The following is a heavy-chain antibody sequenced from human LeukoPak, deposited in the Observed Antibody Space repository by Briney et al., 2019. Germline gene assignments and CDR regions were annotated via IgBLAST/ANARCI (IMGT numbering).Heavy chain of an antibody. J-gene: IGHJ4*02. CDR1: AFTFRTYS. Sequence: GGSLRLSCVASAFTFRTYSMHWVRQAPGKGLEWVAVIWYDGSNKYFADSVKGRFTISRDNSKNTLYLQMNSLRAEDTAVYYCARDRGYSGYDFDYWGQGTLVTVSS. D-gene: IGHD5-12*01. CDR2: IWYDGSNK. CDR3: ARDRGYSGYDFDY. V-gene: IGHV3-33*08.